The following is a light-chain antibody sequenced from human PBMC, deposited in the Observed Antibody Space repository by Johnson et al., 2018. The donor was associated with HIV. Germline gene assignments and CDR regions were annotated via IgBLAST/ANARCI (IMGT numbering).Light chain of an antibody. Sequence: QSVLTQPPSVSAAPGQKVTISCSGSSSNIGNNYVSWYQQLPGTAPKLLIYENNKRPSGIPDRFSGSKSGTSATLRIPGLLTGDEADYYCGTWDSSLSAVFGTGTKVTVL. CDR2: ENN. CDR3: GTWDSSLSAV. J-gene: IGLJ1*01. CDR1: SSNIGNNY. V-gene: IGLV1-51*02.